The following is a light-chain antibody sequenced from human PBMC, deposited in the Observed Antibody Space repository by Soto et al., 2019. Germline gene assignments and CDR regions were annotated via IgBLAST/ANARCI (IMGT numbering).Light chain of an antibody. CDR1: SSDVGGYNY. J-gene: IGLJ1*01. CDR2: EVS. CDR3: SSYTTSSSYV. Sequence: QSFLAQPASVSGSPGQSITISCTGTSSDVGGYNYVSWYQQHPGKAPKLMVYEVSNRPSGVSNRFSGSKSGNTASLTISGLQAEDEAHYYCSSYTTSSSYVFGTGTKVTVL. V-gene: IGLV2-14*01.